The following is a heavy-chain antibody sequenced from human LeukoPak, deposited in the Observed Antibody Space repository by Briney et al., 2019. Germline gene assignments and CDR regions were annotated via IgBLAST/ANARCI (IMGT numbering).Heavy chain of an antibody. J-gene: IGHJ5*02. CDR2: IYYSGST. D-gene: IGHD4-17*01. V-gene: IGHV4-30-4*01. CDR3: ARVRYGDYGANWFDP. Sequence: PSQTLSLTCTVSGGSISSGDYYWSWIRQPPGKGLEWIGYIYYSGSTYYNPSLKSRVTISVDTSKNQFSLKLSSVTAADTAVYYCARVRYGDYGANWFDPWGQGTLVTVSS. CDR1: GGSISSGDYY.